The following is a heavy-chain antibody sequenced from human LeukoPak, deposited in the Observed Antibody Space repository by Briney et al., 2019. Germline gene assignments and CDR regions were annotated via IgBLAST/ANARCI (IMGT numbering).Heavy chain of an antibody. D-gene: IGHD4-17*01. Sequence: GGSLRLSCAASGFTFSSYAMHWVRQAPGKGLEWVAVISYDGSNKYYADSVKGRFTISRDNSKNTLYLQMNSLRAEDTAVYYCAKADDYGAIWGQGTMVTISS. CDR3: AKADDYGAI. V-gene: IGHV3-30-3*01. CDR2: ISYDGSNK. CDR1: GFTFSSYA. J-gene: IGHJ3*02.